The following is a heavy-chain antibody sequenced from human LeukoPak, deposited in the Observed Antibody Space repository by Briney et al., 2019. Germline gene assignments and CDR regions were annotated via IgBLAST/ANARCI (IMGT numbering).Heavy chain of an antibody. J-gene: IGHJ4*02. Sequence: SETLSLTCAVYGVSFSGYYWSWIRQPPGKGLEWIGEINHSGSTNYNPSLKSRVTISVDTSKNQFSLKLSSVTAADTAVYYCARGDYGGNSAPFDYWGQGTLVTVSS. CDR2: INHSGST. D-gene: IGHD4-23*01. CDR1: GVSFSGYY. V-gene: IGHV4-34*01. CDR3: ARGDYGGNSAPFDY.